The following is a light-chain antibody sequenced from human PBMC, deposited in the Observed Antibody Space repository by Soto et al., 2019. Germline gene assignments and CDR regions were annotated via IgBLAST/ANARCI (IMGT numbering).Light chain of an antibody. J-gene: IGKJ3*01. Sequence: EIVLTQSPGTLALSPGERATLSCRASQSVNNNYLTWYQQKRGQAPRLLIHGASSRATGIPDRFSGSGSGTDFTLTISILEPEDFAVYYFQQYGSSPFTFGPGTKVGIK. CDR2: GAS. CDR1: QSVNNNY. CDR3: QQYGSSPFT. V-gene: IGKV3-20*01.